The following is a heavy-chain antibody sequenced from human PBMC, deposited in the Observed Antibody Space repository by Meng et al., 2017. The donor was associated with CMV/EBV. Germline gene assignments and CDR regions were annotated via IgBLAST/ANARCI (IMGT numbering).Heavy chain of an antibody. CDR1: GFIFSRYE. Sequence: GESLKIFCAASGFIFSRYEMNWVRQAPGKGLEWLSYISSSGSTTYYADSVKGRFTISRDDAKNSLSLQMNSLRADDTAVYYCARVGDLAHYFDYWGQGTLVTVSS. J-gene: IGHJ4*02. CDR2: ISSSGSTT. D-gene: IGHD1-26*01. V-gene: IGHV3-48*03. CDR3: ARVGDLAHYFDY.